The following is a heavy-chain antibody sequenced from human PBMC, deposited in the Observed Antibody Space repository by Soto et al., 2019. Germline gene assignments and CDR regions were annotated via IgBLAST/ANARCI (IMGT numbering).Heavy chain of an antibody. D-gene: IGHD6-13*01. V-gene: IGHV3-23*01. CDR1: GFTSSSYA. CDR2: ISGSGGST. Sequence: EVQLLESGGGLVQPGGSLRLSCAASGFTSSSYAMSWVRQAPGKGLEWVSAISGSGGSTYYADSVKGRFTISRDNSKNTLYVQMDSLRAEDTAVYYCAKGIASKTRPLGKYFDLWGRGTLVTVSS. CDR3: AKGIASKTRPLGKYFDL. J-gene: IGHJ2*01.